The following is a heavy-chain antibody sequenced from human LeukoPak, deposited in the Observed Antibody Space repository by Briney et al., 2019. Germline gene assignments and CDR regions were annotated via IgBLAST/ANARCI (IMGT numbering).Heavy chain of an antibody. V-gene: IGHV1-2*02. J-gene: IGHJ4*02. D-gene: IGHD6-19*01. CDR1: GYMFTGYY. Sequence: ASVKVSCKASGYMFTGYYIHWVRQAPGQGLEWMGWIIPNSGGTNYAQKFQGRVTMTRDTSISTAYMELSRLRSDDTAVYYCARLGIAVAGDYWGQGTLVTVSS. CDR3: ARLGIAVAGDY. CDR2: IIPNSGGT.